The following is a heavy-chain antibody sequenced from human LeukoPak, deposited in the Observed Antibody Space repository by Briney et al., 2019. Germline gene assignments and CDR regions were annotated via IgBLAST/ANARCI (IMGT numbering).Heavy chain of an antibody. D-gene: IGHD3-10*01. V-gene: IGHV3-33*06. CDR2: IWYDGSNK. J-gene: IGHJ4*02. Sequence: GRSLRLSCAASGFTFSSYGMHWVRQAPGKGLERVPVIWYDGSNKYYADSVKGRFTISRDNSKNTLYLQMNSLRAEDTAVYYCAKPMVRGVIIPPDYWGQGTLVTVSS. CDR1: GFTFSSYG. CDR3: AKPMVRGVIIPPDY.